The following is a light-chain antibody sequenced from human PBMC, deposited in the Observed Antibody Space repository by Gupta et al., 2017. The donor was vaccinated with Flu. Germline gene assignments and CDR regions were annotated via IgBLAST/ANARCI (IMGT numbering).Light chain of an antibody. V-gene: IGKV1-39*01. Sequence: GDRITIACRVSHSIVGYLNWYQQKPGKAPKVLIFGTSSLQSGVPSRFSGSGSGTNFTLTISSLQPEDFATYYCQQSDSTPRTFGQGTKVEIK. CDR2: GTS. J-gene: IGKJ2*01. CDR1: HSIVGY. CDR3: QQSDSTPRT.